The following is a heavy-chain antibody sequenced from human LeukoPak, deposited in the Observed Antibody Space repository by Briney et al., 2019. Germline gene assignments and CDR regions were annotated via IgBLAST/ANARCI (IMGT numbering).Heavy chain of an antibody. V-gene: IGHV1-69*13. CDR2: IIPIFGTA. CDR1: GGTFSSYA. J-gene: IGHJ6*03. D-gene: IGHD1-7*01. Sequence: SVRVSCKASGGTFSSYAISWVRQAPGQGLEWMGGIIPIFGTANYAQKFQGRVTITADESTSTAYMELSSLRSEDTAVYYCARELELSHYYYYMDVWGKGTTVTVSS. CDR3: ARELELSHYYYYMDV.